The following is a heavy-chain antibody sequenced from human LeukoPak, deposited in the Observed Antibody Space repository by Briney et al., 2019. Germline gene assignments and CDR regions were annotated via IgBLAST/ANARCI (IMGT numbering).Heavy chain of an antibody. CDR1: GYTFTSYG. Sequence: ASVKVSCKASGYTFTSYGISWVRQAPGQGLEWMGWISAYNGNTNYAQKLQGRVTMTTDTSTSTAYMELRSLRSDDTAVYYCARKYCSSTSCYSDYWGQGTLVTVSS. CDR2: ISAYNGNT. CDR3: ARKYCSSTSCYSDY. V-gene: IGHV1-18*01. D-gene: IGHD2-2*01. J-gene: IGHJ4*02.